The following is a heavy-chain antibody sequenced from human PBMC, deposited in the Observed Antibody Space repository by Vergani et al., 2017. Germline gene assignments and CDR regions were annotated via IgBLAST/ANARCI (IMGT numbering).Heavy chain of an antibody. CDR2: ISSSSSTI. CDR1: GFTFSSYS. CDR3: ARDPPSYYYDSSRYSVDAFDI. V-gene: IGHV3-48*04. D-gene: IGHD3-22*01. Sequence: EVQLVESGGGLVQPGGSLRLSCAASGFTFSSYSMNWVRQAPGKGLEWVSYISSSSSTIYYADSVKGRITIYRDNDKNSLYLQMNSLRAEDTAVYYCARDPPSYYYDSSRYSVDAFDIWGQGTMVTVSS. J-gene: IGHJ3*02.